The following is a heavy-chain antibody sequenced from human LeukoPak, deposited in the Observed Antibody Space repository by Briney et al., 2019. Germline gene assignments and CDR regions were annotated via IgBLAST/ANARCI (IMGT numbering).Heavy chain of an antibody. D-gene: IGHD4-17*01. CDR3: ARGNYGDDSYYFDY. CDR2: IYTDGRT. CDR1: GLTVSSNY. J-gene: IGHJ4*02. Sequence: GGSLRLSCAASGLTVSSNYMSWVRQAPGKGLEWFSVIYTDGRTFYAGSVKGRFTISRDSSKNTVYLQMNSLRVDDTAVYYCARGNYGDDSYYFDYWGRGALVTVSS. V-gene: IGHV3-53*01.